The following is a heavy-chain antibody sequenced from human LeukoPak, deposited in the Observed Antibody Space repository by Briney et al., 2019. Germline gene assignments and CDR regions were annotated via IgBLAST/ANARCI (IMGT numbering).Heavy chain of an antibody. CDR3: ARGNGYHLLDY. CDR1: GFTLSSYA. Sequence: QPGRSLRLSCAASGFTLSSYAMHWVRQAPGKGLEWVAVISYDGSNKYYADSVKGRFTISRDNSKNTLYLQMNSLRAEDTAVYYCARGNGYHLLDYWGQGTLVTVSS. D-gene: IGHD5-24*01. V-gene: IGHV3-30-3*01. CDR2: ISYDGSNK. J-gene: IGHJ4*02.